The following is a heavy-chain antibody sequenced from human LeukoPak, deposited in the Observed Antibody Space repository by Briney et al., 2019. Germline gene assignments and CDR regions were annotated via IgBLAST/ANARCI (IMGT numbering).Heavy chain of an antibody. CDR1: GGSISSGSYY. Sequence: PSETLSLTCTVSGGSISSGSYYWSWIRQPAGKGLEWIGRIYTSGSTNYNPSLKSRVTISVDTSKNQFSLKLSSVTAADTAVYYCASTKPLYGDYLFDYWGQGTLVTVSS. J-gene: IGHJ4*02. CDR2: IYTSGST. V-gene: IGHV4-61*02. D-gene: IGHD4-17*01. CDR3: ASTKPLYGDYLFDY.